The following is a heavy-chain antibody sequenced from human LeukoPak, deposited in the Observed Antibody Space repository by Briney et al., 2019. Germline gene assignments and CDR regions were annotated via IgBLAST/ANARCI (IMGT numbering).Heavy chain of an antibody. CDR1: GFTFSSYA. CDR2: ISGSGGST. J-gene: IGHJ6*02. D-gene: IGHD3-9*01. Sequence: GGSLRLSCAASGFTFSSYAMSWVRQAPGKGLEWVSAISGSGGSTYYADSVKGWFTISRDNSKNTLYLQMNSLRAEDTAVYYCAAEYYDILTGSNYYYGMDVWGQGTTVTVSS. CDR3: AAEYYDILTGSNYYYGMDV. V-gene: IGHV3-23*01.